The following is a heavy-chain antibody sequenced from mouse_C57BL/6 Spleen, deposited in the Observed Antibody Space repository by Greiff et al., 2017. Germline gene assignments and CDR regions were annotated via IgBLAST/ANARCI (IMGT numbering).Heavy chain of an antibody. V-gene: IGHV6-3*01. D-gene: IGHD1-2*01. Sequence: EVKVEESGGGLVQPGGSMKLSCVASGFTFSNYWMNWVRQSPEKGLEWVAQIRLKSDNYATHYAESVKGRFTISRDDPKSSVYLQMNNLRAEDTGIYYCTVYYGSSYYAMDYWGQGTSVTVSS. CDR1: GFTFSNYW. CDR2: IRLKSDNYAT. J-gene: IGHJ4*01. CDR3: TVYYGSSYYAMDY.